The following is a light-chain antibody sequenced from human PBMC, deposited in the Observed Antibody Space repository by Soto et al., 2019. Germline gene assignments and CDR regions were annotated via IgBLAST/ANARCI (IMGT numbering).Light chain of an antibody. V-gene: IGKV3-15*01. Sequence: EVVLTQSPASLSVFPGERVILSCRASQSATTTLAWYLHKPGQAPTLLLYGASNRAGGVSDRFSGGGSGAEFSLTISSLQSGDFAIYYCQQYDKWPFTFGQGTRLEIK. J-gene: IGKJ2*01. CDR1: QSATTT. CDR2: GAS. CDR3: QQYDKWPFT.